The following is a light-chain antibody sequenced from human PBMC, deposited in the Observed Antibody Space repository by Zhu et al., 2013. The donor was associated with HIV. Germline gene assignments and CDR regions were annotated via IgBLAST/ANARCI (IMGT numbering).Light chain of an antibody. CDR3: QHYDTSPPIT. CDR1: QTVRSNY. CDR2: GAS. V-gene: IGKV3-20*01. Sequence: EIVLTQSPGTLSLSPGERATLSCRASQTVRSNYLAWYQQRPGQTPRLLIYGASTRATGIPDRFSGSGSGTDFILTISRLEPEDFAMYYCQHYDTSPPITFGQGTRLEI. J-gene: IGKJ5*01.